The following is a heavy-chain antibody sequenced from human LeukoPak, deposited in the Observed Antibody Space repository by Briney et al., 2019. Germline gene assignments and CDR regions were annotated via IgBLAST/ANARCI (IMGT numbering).Heavy chain of an antibody. CDR1: GFTFSNAW. D-gene: IGHD5-12*01. V-gene: IGHV3-15*01. J-gene: IGHJ6*02. CDR3: VKETVDPYYYGMDV. CDR2: IKSKTDGGTT. Sequence: GGSLRLSCAASGFTFSNAWMSWVRQAPGKGLEWVGRIKSKTDGGTTDYAAPVKGRFTISRDDSKNTLYLQMNSLRAEDTAVYYCVKETVDPYYYGMDVWGQGTTVTVSS.